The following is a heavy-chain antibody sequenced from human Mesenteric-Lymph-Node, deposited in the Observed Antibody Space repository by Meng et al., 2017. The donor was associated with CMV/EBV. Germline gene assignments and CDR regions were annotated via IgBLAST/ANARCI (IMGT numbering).Heavy chain of an antibody. Sequence: GESLKISCAASGFTFSSYSMNWVRQAPGKGLEWVSSISSSSSYIYYADSVKGRFTISRDNAKNSLYLQMNSLRAEDTAVYYCARDLEGKYYYYYGMDVWGQGTTVTVSS. CDR2: ISSSSSYI. CDR1: GFTFSSYS. J-gene: IGHJ6*02. D-gene: IGHD3-10*01. V-gene: IGHV3-21*01. CDR3: ARDLEGKYYYYYGMDV.